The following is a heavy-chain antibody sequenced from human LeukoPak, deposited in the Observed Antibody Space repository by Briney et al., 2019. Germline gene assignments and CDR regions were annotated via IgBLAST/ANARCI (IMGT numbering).Heavy chain of an antibody. CDR1: GGSFSGYY. V-gene: IGHV4-34*01. CDR2: INHSGST. CDR3: ARAPIAARPGPHWFDP. Sequence: SETLSLTCAVYGGSFSGYYWSWIRQPPGKGLEWIGEINHSGSTNYNPSLKSRVTISVDTSKNQFSLKLSSVTAADTAVYYCARAPIAARPGPHWFDPWGQGTLVTVSS. D-gene: IGHD6-6*01. J-gene: IGHJ5*02.